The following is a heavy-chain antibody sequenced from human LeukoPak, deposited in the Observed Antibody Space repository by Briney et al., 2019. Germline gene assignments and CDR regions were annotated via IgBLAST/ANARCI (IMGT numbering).Heavy chain of an antibody. CDR3: AKVWYDSSGYPFDY. V-gene: IGHV3-23*01. J-gene: IGHJ4*02. D-gene: IGHD3-22*01. CDR2: ISGSGGST. CDR1: GFTFSSYA. Sequence: GGSLRLSCAASGFTFSSYAMSWVRQAPGKGLEWVSAISGSGGSTLYADSVKGRFTISRDNSKNTLYLQMNSLRAEDTAVYYCAKVWYDSSGYPFDYWGQGTLVTVSS.